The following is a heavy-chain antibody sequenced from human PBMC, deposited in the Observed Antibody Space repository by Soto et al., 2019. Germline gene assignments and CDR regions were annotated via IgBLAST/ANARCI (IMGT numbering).Heavy chain of an antibody. Sequence: GGSLRLSCAASGFTFSSYAMSWVRQAPGKGLEWVSAISGSGGSTNYADSVKGRFTISRDNSKNTLYLQMNSLRAEDTAVYYCAKSSKQWPIYFDYWGQGTLVTVSS. CDR1: GFTFSSYA. J-gene: IGHJ4*02. CDR3: AKSSKQWPIYFDY. CDR2: ISGSGGST. D-gene: IGHD6-19*01. V-gene: IGHV3-23*01.